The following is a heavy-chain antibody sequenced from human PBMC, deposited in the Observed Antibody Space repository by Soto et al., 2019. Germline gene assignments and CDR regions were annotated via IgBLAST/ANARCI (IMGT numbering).Heavy chain of an antibody. D-gene: IGHD1-26*01. Sequence: QVQLVQSGADVKQPGASVKVSCRTSGYTFTNYDISWVRQATGQGLEWMGWMNPDSANTGYSQKFQGRVTLTRDTSISTAYMELNSLTSEDTAIYYCVRAIRDQLLSDYWGQGSLVIVSS. CDR1: GYTFTNYD. CDR3: VRAIRDQLLSDY. J-gene: IGHJ4*02. V-gene: IGHV1-8*01. CDR2: MNPDSANT.